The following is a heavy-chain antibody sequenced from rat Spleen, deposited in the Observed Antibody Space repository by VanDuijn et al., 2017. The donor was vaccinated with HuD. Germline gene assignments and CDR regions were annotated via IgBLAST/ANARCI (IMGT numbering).Heavy chain of an antibody. CDR3: ATDNNYDDFDY. Sequence: EVQLVESGGGIVQPGRSTKLSCVASGFTFSDYGMAWVRQAPKKGLEWVAYISPSGGTTYYRDSVKGRFTISRDNAKSTLYLQMDSLRSEDTATYYCATDNNYDDFDYWGQGVMVTVSS. V-gene: IGHV5-19*01. CDR2: ISPSGGTT. CDR1: GFTFSDYG. J-gene: IGHJ2*01. D-gene: IGHD1-10*01.